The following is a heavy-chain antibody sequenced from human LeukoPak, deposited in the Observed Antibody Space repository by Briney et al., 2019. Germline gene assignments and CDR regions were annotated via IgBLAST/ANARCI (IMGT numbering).Heavy chain of an antibody. Sequence: GGSLRLSCAASGFTFSSYWMSWVRQAPGRGLEWVANIKQDGSEKYYVDSVKGRFTISRDNAKNSLYLQMNSLRAEDTAVYYCARDRDGSSWYVRGFDYWGQGTLVTVSS. CDR3: ARDRDGSSWYVRGFDY. D-gene: IGHD6-13*01. J-gene: IGHJ4*02. CDR1: GFTFSSYW. CDR2: IKQDGSEK. V-gene: IGHV3-7*01.